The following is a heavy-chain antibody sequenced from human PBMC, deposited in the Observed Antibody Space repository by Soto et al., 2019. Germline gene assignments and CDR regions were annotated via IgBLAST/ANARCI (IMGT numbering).Heavy chain of an antibody. D-gene: IGHD6-6*01. CDR2: IYYSGST. CDR3: ARLYSSSSPSGGGKGYFDY. V-gene: IGHV4-59*08. J-gene: IGHJ4*02. CDR1: GGSISSYY. Sequence: SETLSLTCTVSGGSISSYYWSWIRQPPGKGLEWIGYIYYSGSTNYNPSLKSRVTISVDTSKNQFSLKLSSVTAADTAVYYCARLYSSSSPSGGGKGYFDYWGQGTLVTVSS.